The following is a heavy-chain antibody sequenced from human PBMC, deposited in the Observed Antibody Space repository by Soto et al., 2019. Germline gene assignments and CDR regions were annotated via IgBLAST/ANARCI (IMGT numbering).Heavy chain of an antibody. CDR1: GFTFSSYA. V-gene: IGHV3-23*01. CDR3: AKRSFGVTGTTRGSCFSP. D-gene: IGHD1-7*01. CDR2: ISGSGGST. J-gene: IGHJ5*02. Sequence: PGGSLRLSCAASGFTFSSYAMSWVRQAPGKGLEWVSAISGSGGSTYYADSVKGRFTISRDNSKNTLYLQMNSLRSEDMAVYYCAKRSFGVTGTTRGSCFSPCGQETLFTAAS.